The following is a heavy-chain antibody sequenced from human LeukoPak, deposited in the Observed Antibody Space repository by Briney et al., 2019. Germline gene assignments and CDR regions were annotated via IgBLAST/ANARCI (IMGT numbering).Heavy chain of an antibody. J-gene: IGHJ4*02. V-gene: IGHV3-53*01. CDR3: ARAGPIDY. CDR1: GFIVSSKY. CDR2: IYSGGST. Sequence: GGSLRLSCAASGFIVSSKYMSWVGQAPGKGLEWVSVIYSGGSTYYAASVEGRFTISRDNSKNTVYLQMNSLRVEDTAVYYCARAGPIDYWGQGTLVTVSS.